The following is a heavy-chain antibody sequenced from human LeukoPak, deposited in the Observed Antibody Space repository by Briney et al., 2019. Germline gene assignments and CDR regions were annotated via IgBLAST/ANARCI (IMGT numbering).Heavy chain of an antibody. CDR3: ARGSGRAAAGTGDY. Sequence: GGSLRLSCAASGFTFSSYSMNWVRQAPGKGLEWGSSISSSSSYIYYADSVKGRFTISRDNAKNSLYLQMNSLRAEDTAVYYCARGSGRAAAGTGDYWGQGTLVTVSS. CDR1: GFTFSSYS. V-gene: IGHV3-21*01. CDR2: ISSSSSYI. D-gene: IGHD6-13*01. J-gene: IGHJ4*02.